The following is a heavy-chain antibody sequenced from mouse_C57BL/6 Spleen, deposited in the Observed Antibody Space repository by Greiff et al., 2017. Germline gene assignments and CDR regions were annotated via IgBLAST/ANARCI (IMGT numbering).Heavy chain of an antibody. CDR1: GFNIKNTY. Sequence: EVNVVESVAELVRPGASVKLSCTASGFNIKNTYMHWVKQRPEQGLEWIGRIDPANGNTKYAPKFQGKATITADTSSNTAYLQLSSLTSEDTAIYYCARSGLGLSWFAYWGQGTLVTVSA. J-gene: IGHJ3*01. CDR2: IDPANGNT. CDR3: ARSGLGLSWFAY. D-gene: IGHD4-1*01. V-gene: IGHV14-3*01.